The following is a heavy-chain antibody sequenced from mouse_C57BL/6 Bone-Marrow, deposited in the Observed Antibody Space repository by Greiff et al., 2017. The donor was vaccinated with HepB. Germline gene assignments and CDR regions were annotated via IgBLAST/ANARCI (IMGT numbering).Heavy chain of an antibody. CDR2: FYPGSGSI. CDR3: ARHEERHGSSLYYFDY. CDR1: GYTFTEYT. J-gene: IGHJ2*01. V-gene: IGHV1-62-2*01. D-gene: IGHD1-1*01. Sequence: QVQLKESGAELVKPGASVKLSCKASGYTFTEYTIHWVKQRSGQGLEWIGWFYPGSGSIKYNEKFKDKATLTADKSSSTVYMELSRLTSEDSAVYFCARHEERHGSSLYYFDYWGQGTTLTVSS.